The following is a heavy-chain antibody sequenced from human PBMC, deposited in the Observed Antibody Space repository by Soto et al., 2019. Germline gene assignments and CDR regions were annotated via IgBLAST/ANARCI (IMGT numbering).Heavy chain of an antibody. V-gene: IGHV3-33*01. Sequence: QVQLVESGGGVVQPGRSLRLSCRGSGFTFGDYGMHWVRQAPGKGLEWLAIIWAAGGNKVYRDSVQGRFTVSIDNFRKTLFLQLNDLRAEDTTMYYCSRGTDLATVGHWGQGTVVSVSS. CDR3: SRGTDLATVGH. J-gene: IGHJ4*02. D-gene: IGHD1-26*01. CDR2: IWAAGGNK. CDR1: GFTFGDYG.